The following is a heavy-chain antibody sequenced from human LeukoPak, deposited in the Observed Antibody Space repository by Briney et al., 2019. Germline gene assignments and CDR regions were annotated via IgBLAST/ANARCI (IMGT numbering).Heavy chain of an antibody. V-gene: IGHV3-30*01. CDR2: ISYDGSNK. CDR1: RFTFSSYA. J-gene: IGHJ5*02. CDR3: AREYDFWSGYFWRWFDP. Sequence: GGSLRLSCAASRFTFSSYAMHWVRQAPGKGLERVAVISYDGSNKYYADSVKGRFTNSRDNSKNTLYLQMNSLRAEDMAVYYCAREYDFWSGYFWRWFDPWGQGTLVTVSS. D-gene: IGHD3-3*01.